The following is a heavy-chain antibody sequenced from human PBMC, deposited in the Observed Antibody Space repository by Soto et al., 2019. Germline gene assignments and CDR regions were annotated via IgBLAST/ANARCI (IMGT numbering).Heavy chain of an antibody. CDR2: IIPSPART. Sequence: QVQLVQSGAELRKPRSAVKLSCKASGGTFSNSPISWVRQIPGQGPEWMGRIIPSPARTIYSRKFRGRVTLTADKSTQTVYMTLSSVTTEDSGVYYCARDQVGARSFDYWGQGTRVTVSS. CDR3: ARDQVGARSFDY. V-gene: IGHV1-69*08. J-gene: IGHJ4*02. D-gene: IGHD1-26*01. CDR1: GGTFSNSP.